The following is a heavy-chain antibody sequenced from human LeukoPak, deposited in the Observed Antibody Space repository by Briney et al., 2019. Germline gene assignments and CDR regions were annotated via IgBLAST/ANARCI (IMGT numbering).Heavy chain of an antibody. CDR3: ARTVTAAGTEWLDP. CDR2: IYYSGST. J-gene: IGHJ5*02. Sequence: SETLSLTCTVSGASITSYYWSWIRQPPGKGLEWNGYIYYSGSTSYNPSLRSRVTISVDTSKNHLSLKLSSVTAADTAVYYCARTVTAAGTEWLDPWGQGTLVIVSS. D-gene: IGHD6-13*01. V-gene: IGHV4-59*01. CDR1: GASITSYY.